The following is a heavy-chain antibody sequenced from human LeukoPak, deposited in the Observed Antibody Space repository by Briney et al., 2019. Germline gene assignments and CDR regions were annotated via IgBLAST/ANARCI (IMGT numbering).Heavy chain of an antibody. J-gene: IGHJ4*02. CDR2: ISSSGSTI. CDR1: GFTFSSYE. D-gene: IGHD3-22*01. CDR3: AKDKGDYYDSSGYADY. Sequence: PGGSLRLSCAASGFTFSSYEMNWVRQAPGKGLEWVSYISSSGSTIYYADSVKGRFTISRDNSKNTLYLQMNSLRAEDTAVYYCAKDKGDYYDSSGYADYWGQGTLVTVSS. V-gene: IGHV3-48*03.